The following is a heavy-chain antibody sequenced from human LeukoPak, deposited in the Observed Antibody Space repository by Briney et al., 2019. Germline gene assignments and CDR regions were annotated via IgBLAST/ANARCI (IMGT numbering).Heavy chain of an antibody. CDR1: GGTFSSYA. J-gene: IGHJ4*02. CDR2: IIPIFGTA. CDR3: ARSLTTVKGDLDY. V-gene: IGHV1-69*01. D-gene: IGHD4-17*01. Sequence: SVKVSCKASGGTFSSYAISWVRQAPGQGLEWMGGIIPIFGTANYAQKFQGRVTITADESTSTAYMELSSLRSEDTAVYYCARSLTTVKGDLDYWGQGTLVTVSS.